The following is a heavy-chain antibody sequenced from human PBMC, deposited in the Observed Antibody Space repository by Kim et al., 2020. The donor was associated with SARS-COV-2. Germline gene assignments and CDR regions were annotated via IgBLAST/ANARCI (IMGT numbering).Heavy chain of an antibody. Sequence: ASVKVSCKASGYTFTSYYMHWVRQAPGQGLEWMGIINPSGGSTSYAQKFQGRVTMTRDTSTSTVYMELSSLRSEDTAVYYCARGEKYQAEINYYDSSGYPPYYYGMDVWGQGTTVTVSS. CDR2: INPSGGST. D-gene: IGHD3-22*01. CDR1: GYTFTSYY. CDR3: ARGEKYQAEINYYDSSGYPPYYYGMDV. J-gene: IGHJ6*02. V-gene: IGHV1-46*01.